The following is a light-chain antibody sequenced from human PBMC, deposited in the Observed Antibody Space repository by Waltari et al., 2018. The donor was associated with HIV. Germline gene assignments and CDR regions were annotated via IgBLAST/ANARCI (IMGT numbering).Light chain of an antibody. CDR1: SGHRSYI. Sequence: QPVLTQSSSASVSLGSSVKLTCTLSSGHRSYIIAWHQQQPGKAPRYLMKLEGSGSYNKGSGIPDRCSGSSSGADRYLTISNLQSEDEADYYCETWDSNTHKVVFGGGTKLTVL. J-gene: IGLJ2*01. CDR3: ETWDSNTHKVV. V-gene: IGLV4-60*03. CDR2: LEGSGSY.